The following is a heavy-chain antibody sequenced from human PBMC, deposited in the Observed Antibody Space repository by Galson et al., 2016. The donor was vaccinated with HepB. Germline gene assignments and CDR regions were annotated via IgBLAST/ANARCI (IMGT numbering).Heavy chain of an antibody. Sequence: SLRLSCAGSGFTFSANYMNWIRQAPGKGLEWIAYISTTGITRYYADSVKGRFTIPRDNANSSLYLQMDSLRPDDTAVYFCARGSTDWYGFDHWGQGILATVSS. D-gene: IGHD6-19*01. J-gene: IGHJ4*02. CDR2: ISTTGITR. CDR3: ARGSTDWYGFDH. CDR1: GFTFSANY. V-gene: IGHV3-11*04.